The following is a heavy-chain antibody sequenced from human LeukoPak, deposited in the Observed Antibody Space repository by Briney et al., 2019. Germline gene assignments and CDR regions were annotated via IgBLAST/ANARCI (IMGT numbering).Heavy chain of an antibody. V-gene: IGHV4-39*07. J-gene: IGHJ4*02. CDR1: GGSISSSSYY. CDR2: IYYSGST. Sequence: PSETLSLICTVSGGSISSSSYYWGWICQPPGKGLEWIGSIYYSGSTYYNPSLKSRVTISVDTSKNQFSLKLSSVTAADTAVYYCARGEWDLLFDYWGQGTLVTVSS. D-gene: IGHD1-26*01. CDR3: ARGEWDLLFDY.